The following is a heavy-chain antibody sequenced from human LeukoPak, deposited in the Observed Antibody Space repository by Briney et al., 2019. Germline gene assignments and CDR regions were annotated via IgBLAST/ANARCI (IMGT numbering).Heavy chain of an antibody. CDR2: ISYDGSNK. CDR3: VKVDHRSGWLVPDY. J-gene: IGHJ4*02. V-gene: IGHV3-30*18. D-gene: IGHD6-19*01. Sequence: PGRSLRLSCVTSGFTFSNYGMHWVRQAPGKGLEWVAVISYDGSNKYYADSVKGRFTISRDNSKNTLYLQMNSLRAEDTAVYYCVKVDHRSGWLVPDYWGQGTLVTVSS. CDR1: GFTFSNYG.